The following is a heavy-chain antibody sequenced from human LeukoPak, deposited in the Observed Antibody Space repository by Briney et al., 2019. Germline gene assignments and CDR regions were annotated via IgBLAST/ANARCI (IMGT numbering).Heavy chain of an antibody. CDR2: ILYDGTNQ. D-gene: IGHD4-17*01. V-gene: IGHV3-30-3*01. CDR1: GFTFNSYE. Sequence: GGSLRLSCAASGFTFNSYEMNWVRQAPGKGLEWVAVILYDGTNQYYADSVKGRFTISRDNSRNTLYLQMNSLKVEDTAAYYCARDFRDYRDYVAYFDSWGQGTLVTVSS. CDR3: ARDFRDYRDYVAYFDS. J-gene: IGHJ4*02.